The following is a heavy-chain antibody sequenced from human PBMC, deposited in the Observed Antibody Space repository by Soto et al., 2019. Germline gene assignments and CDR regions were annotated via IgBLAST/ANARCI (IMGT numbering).Heavy chain of an antibody. J-gene: IGHJ6*02. CDR1: GLSFSRYG. Sequence: PQRALRDSHGGSGLSFSRYGMHGVRQAPGKGLEWVGVLWYDGSNKYYADSVKGRFTISRDNSKNTLYLQMNSLRAEDTAVYYCARPLRITRPTSSSGMDFWGQGT. V-gene: IGHV3-33*01. CDR3: ARPLRITRPTSSSGMDF. D-gene: IGHD1-7*01. CDR2: LWYDGSNK.